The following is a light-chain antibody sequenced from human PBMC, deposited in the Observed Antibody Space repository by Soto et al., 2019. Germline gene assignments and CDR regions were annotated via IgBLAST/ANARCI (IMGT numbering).Light chain of an antibody. V-gene: IGLV1-40*01. J-gene: IGLJ3*02. Sequence: QSVLTQPRSVSGAPGQTVTISCTGSSSNIGAGYDVNWYQHLPGAAPKLLIYTNGNRPSGVPDRFSGSKSGTSASLAITGLQAEDEADYYCQSYDSGLSGSVFGGGTKLTVL. CDR2: TNG. CDR1: SSNIGAGYD. CDR3: QSYDSGLSGSV.